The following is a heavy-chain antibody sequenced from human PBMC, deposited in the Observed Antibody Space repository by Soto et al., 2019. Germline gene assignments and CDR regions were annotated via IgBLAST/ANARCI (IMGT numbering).Heavy chain of an antibody. CDR3: ALFPRPYYYDSSGPHDAFDI. Sequence: GASVKVSCKASGYTFTSYGISWVRQAPGQGLEWMGWISAYNGNTNYAQKLQGRATMTTDTSTSTVYMELRSLRSDDTAVYYCALFPRPYYYDSSGPHDAFDIWGQGTMVTVS. CDR2: ISAYNGNT. J-gene: IGHJ3*02. D-gene: IGHD3-22*01. V-gene: IGHV1-18*01. CDR1: GYTFTSYG.